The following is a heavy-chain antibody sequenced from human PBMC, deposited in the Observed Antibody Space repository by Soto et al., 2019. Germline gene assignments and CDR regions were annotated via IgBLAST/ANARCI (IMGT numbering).Heavy chain of an antibody. D-gene: IGHD3-22*01. CDR1: GFTFSRYH. CDR2: ISRSSSTL. Sequence: PGGTMRLPCAASGFTFSRYHINWVRQAPGKGLEWVSYISRSSSTLYYADSVKGRFTISRDNGKNSLYLQMSSLRDEDTAVYYCARDQHESSGYFGFFDSWGQGTLVT. J-gene: IGHJ4*02. V-gene: IGHV3-48*02. CDR3: ARDQHESSGYFGFFDS.